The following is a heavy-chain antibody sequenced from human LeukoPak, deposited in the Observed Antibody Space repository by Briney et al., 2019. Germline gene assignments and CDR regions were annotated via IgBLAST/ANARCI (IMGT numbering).Heavy chain of an antibody. D-gene: IGHD6-19*01. CDR3: ARELTVAGHYMDV. J-gene: IGHJ6*03. V-gene: IGHV3-11*01. CDR2: ISRGGNTI. CDR1: GFTFSDYY. Sequence: PGGSLRLSCAASGFTFSDYYMSWFRQAPGKGLEWVSYISRGGNTIYYADSVKGRFIISRDNAKNSLYLQMNSLRAEDTAVYYCARELTVAGHYMDVWGKGTTVTVSS.